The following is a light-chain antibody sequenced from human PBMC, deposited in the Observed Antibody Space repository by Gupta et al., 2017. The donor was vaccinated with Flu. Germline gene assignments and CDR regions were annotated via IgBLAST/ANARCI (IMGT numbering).Light chain of an antibody. Sequence: ITISCTGTSSDVGSYNLVSWYQQHPGKAPKLMIYEGSKRPSGVSNRFSGSKSGNTASLTISGLQAEDEADYYCCSYEGSSFLVVFGTGTKLTVL. CDR1: SSDVGSYNL. V-gene: IGLV2-23*01. CDR3: CSYEGSSFLVV. CDR2: EGS. J-gene: IGLJ1*01.